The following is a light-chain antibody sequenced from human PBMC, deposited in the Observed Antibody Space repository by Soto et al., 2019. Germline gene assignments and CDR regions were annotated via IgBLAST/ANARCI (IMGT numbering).Light chain of an antibody. CDR1: QTVSIR. V-gene: IGKV1-5*03. J-gene: IGKJ3*01. CDR2: GVS. Sequence: EIEMTQSPATLSVAAGDRATLSCRASQTVSIRLAWYQQKPGKAPRLLIYGVSSMPTGVPSKFSGSESGTEFTLTISSLQPEDFAAYYCQQYNCCPLTFGHGTKVEIK. CDR3: QQYNCCPLT.